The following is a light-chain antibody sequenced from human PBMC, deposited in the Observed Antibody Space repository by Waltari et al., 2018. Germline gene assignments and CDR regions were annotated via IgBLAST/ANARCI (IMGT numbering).Light chain of an antibody. CDR2: DVS. CDR3: TSFSSDSTPLV. J-gene: IGLJ1*01. CDR1: SSDIGIYNY. Sequence: QSALTQPASVSGSLGQSITMSCTGTSSDIGIYNYVSWYQQHPGKAPKLLIYDVSNRPSGVSNRFSGSKSGNTASLTIAGLQSEDEVDYYCTSFSSDSTPLVFGTGTRVTV. V-gene: IGLV2-14*03.